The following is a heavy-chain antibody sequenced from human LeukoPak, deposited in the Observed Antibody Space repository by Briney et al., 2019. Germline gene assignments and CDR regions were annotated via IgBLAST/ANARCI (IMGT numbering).Heavy chain of an antibody. J-gene: IGHJ4*02. Sequence: ASVKVSCKASGYTFTSYGISWGRQAPGQGLEWMGWISAYNGNTNYAQKFQGRVTMTTDTSTSTAYMELRSLRSDDTAVYYCARDTMVRGVIDLYYFDYWGQGTLVTVSS. V-gene: IGHV1-18*04. D-gene: IGHD3-10*01. CDR3: ARDTMVRGVIDLYYFDY. CDR2: ISAYNGNT. CDR1: GYTFTSYG.